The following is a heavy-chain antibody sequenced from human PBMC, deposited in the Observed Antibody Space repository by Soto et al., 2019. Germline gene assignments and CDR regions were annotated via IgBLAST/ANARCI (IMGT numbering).Heavy chain of an antibody. CDR3: AKGQDSYFDY. Sequence: GSLRLACSASGFTFSSYAMSWVRQAPGKGLEWVSAISGSGGSTYYADSVKGRFTISRDNSKNTLYLQMNSLRAEDTAVYYCAKGQDSYFDYWGQGTLVTVYS. CDR2: ISGSGGST. CDR1: GFTFSSYA. J-gene: IGHJ4*02. V-gene: IGHV3-23*01.